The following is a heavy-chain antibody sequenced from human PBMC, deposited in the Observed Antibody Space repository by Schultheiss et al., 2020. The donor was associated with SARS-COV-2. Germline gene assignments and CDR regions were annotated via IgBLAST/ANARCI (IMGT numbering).Heavy chain of an antibody. V-gene: IGHV4-61*02. D-gene: IGHD2-15*01. CDR3: ARGGGSCFSSSCYFDY. CDR2: IYTSGST. Sequence: SQTLSLTCTVSGGSISSGSYYWSWIRQPAGKGLEWIGRIYTSGSTNYNPSLKSRVTISVDTSKKQFSLKLSPVTAADTADYYCARGGGSCFSSSCYFDYWGQGVLVTVSS. CDR1: GGSISSGSYY. J-gene: IGHJ4*02.